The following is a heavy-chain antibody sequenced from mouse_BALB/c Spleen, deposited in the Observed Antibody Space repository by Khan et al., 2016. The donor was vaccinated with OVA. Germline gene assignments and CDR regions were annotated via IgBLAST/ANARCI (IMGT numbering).Heavy chain of an antibody. J-gene: IGHJ2*01. D-gene: IGHD1-1*01. CDR1: GYSFTGYF. CDR3: TRIYGSDFDY. CDR2: INPHIGET. Sequence: VQLKQSGPELVRPGASVKISCTASGYSFTGYFMNWVLQSPGKSLEWIGRINPHIGETFYNQRFKDKATLTVDSSSSTAHLELRSLTSEDSAVKCCTRIYGSDFDYWGQGTTLTVSS. V-gene: IGHV1-20*01.